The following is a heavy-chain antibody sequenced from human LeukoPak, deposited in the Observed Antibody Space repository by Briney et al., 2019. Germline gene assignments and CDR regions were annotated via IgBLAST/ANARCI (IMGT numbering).Heavy chain of an antibody. CDR1: GFTFSNYA. CDR3: ARDAVDTANAV. J-gene: IGHJ6*02. CDR2: ISYDGSNK. Sequence: GRSLRLSCAASGFTFSNYAMHWVRQAPGKGLEWVAVISYDGSNKYYADSVKGRFTISRANSKNTLYLQMNSLRAEDTAVYYCARDAVDTANAVWGQGTTVTVSS. D-gene: IGHD5-18*01. V-gene: IGHV3-30-3*01.